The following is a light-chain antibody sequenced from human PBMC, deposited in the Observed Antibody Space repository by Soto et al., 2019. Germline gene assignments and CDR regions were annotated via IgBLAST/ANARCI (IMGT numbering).Light chain of an antibody. CDR2: KAS. Sequence: DIPMTQSPSTLSGSVGDRVTITCRASQTISSWLAWYQQKPGKAPKLLIYKASTLKSGVPSRFSGSGSGTEFTLTISSLQPDDFATYYCQQYSSYWTFAQGTKVDIK. V-gene: IGKV1-5*03. CDR3: QQYSSYWT. CDR1: QTISSW. J-gene: IGKJ1*01.